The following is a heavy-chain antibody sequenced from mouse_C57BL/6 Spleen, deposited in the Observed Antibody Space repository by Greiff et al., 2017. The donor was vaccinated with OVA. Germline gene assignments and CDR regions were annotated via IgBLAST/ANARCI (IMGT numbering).Heavy chain of an antibody. V-gene: IGHV1-61*01. CDR1: GYTFTSYW. Sequence: QVQLQQSGAELVRPGSSVKLSCKASGYTFTSYWMDWVKQRPGQGLEWIGNIYPSDSETHYNQKFKDKATLTVDKSSSTAYMQLSSLTSEDSAVYYCARTVVATRMDYWGQGTSVTVS. D-gene: IGHD1-1*01. J-gene: IGHJ4*01. CDR2: IYPSDSET. CDR3: ARTVVATRMDY.